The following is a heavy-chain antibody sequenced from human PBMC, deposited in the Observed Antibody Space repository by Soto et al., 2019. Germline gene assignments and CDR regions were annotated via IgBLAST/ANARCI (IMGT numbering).Heavy chain of an antibody. J-gene: IGHJ4*02. CDR2: INAGNGNT. CDR3: ARNLMDYDILTGYYMAYYFDH. V-gene: IGHV1-3*01. D-gene: IGHD3-9*01. CDR1: GYTFTSYA. Sequence: GASVKVSCKASGYTFTSYAMHWVRQAPGQRLEWMGWINAGNGNTKYSQKIQGRVTITRDTSASTAYMELSSLRSEDTAVYYCARNLMDYDILTGYYMAYYFDHWGQGTLVTVSS.